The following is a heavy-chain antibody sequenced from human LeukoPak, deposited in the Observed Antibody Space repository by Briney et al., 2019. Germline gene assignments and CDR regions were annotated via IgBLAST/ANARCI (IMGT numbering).Heavy chain of an antibody. CDR3: ARQGRGSYPFDY. J-gene: IGHJ4*02. D-gene: IGHD1-26*01. CDR2: IYYSGST. V-gene: IGHV4-59*08. Sequence: KSSETLSLTCTASGGSISSYYWSWIRQPPGKGLEWIGYIYYSGSTNYNPSLKSRVTISVDTSKNQFSLKLSSVTAADTAVYYCARQGRGSYPFDYWGQGTLVTVSS. CDR1: GGSISSYY.